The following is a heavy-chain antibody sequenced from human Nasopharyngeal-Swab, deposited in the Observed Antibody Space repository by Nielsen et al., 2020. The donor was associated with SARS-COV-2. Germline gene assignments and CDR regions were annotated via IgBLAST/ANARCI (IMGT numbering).Heavy chain of an antibody. J-gene: IGHJ3*02. CDR2: INPNSSGT. Sequence: ASVKVSCKASGYTFTGYYMHWVRQAPGQGLEWMGRINPNSSGTNYAQKFQGRVTMTRDTSISTAYMELSRLRSDDTVVYYCARWDVDVDAFDIWGQGTMVTVSS. D-gene: IGHD5-12*01. CDR1: GYTFTGYY. CDR3: ARWDVDVDAFDI. V-gene: IGHV1-2*05.